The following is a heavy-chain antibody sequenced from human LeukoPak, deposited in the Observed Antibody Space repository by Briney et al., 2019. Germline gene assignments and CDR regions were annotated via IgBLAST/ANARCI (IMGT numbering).Heavy chain of an antibody. Sequence: SSETLSLTCTVSGGSISSYYWSWIRQPPGKGLEWIGYIYYSGSTKYNPSLKSRVNMSVDTSENQFSLRLSSVTAADTAVYYCARHSSILTGYPFDYWGQGTLVTVSS. CDR3: ARHSSILTGYPFDY. J-gene: IGHJ4*02. CDR1: GGSISSYY. D-gene: IGHD3-9*01. V-gene: IGHV4-59*08. CDR2: IYYSGST.